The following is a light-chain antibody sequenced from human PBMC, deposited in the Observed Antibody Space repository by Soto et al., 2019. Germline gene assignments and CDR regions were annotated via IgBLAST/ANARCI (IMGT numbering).Light chain of an antibody. CDR2: EGS. Sequence: QSVLTQPASVSGSPGQSITISCTGTSSDVGSYNLVSWYQQHPGKAPKLMIYEGSKRPSGVSNRFSGSKSGSTASLTISGLHAEDEADYYCCSYAGSSTFAVFGTATKVTVL. CDR1: SSDVGSYNL. V-gene: IGLV2-23*03. CDR3: CSYAGSSTFAV. J-gene: IGLJ1*01.